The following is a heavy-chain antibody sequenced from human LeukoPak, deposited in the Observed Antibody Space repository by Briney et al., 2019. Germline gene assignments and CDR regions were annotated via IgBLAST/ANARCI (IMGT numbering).Heavy chain of an antibody. Sequence: GGSLRLSCAASGFTVSSNYMSWVRQAPGKGLEWVSGISSSGGSTYYAESVKGRFTISRDNSKNTQFLQMNSLRAEDTAMYYCARPTKGVTAIDYWGQGTLVTVSS. CDR1: GFTVSSNY. D-gene: IGHD2-21*02. V-gene: IGHV3-23*01. CDR2: ISSSGGST. J-gene: IGHJ4*02. CDR3: ARPTKGVTAIDY.